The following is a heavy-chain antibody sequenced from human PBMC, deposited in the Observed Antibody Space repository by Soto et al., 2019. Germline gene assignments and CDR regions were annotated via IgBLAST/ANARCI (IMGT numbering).Heavy chain of an antibody. CDR2: IIPIFGTA. Sequence: QVQLVQSGAEVKKPGSSVKVSCKASGGTFSSYAISWVRQAPGQGLEWMGGIIPIFGTANYAQKFQGRVTITADESTSTAYMGLSSLRSEHTAVYYCAREKDGSGRYYPTRAYYFVYWGQGTLVTVSS. CDR1: GGTFSSYA. CDR3: AREKDGSGRYYPTRAYYFVY. J-gene: IGHJ4*02. V-gene: IGHV1-69*01. D-gene: IGHD3-10*01.